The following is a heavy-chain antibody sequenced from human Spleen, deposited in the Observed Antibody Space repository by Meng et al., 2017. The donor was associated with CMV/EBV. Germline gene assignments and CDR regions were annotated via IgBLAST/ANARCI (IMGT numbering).Heavy chain of an antibody. D-gene: IGHD6-13*01. CDR1: GGSISSSSYY. CDR3: ARPQYSSSWYPFDY. V-gene: IGHV4-39*01. J-gene: IGHJ4*02. CDR2: IYYSGST. Sequence: SETLSLTCTVSGGSISSSSYYWGWIRQPPGKGLEWIGSIYYSGSTYYNPSLKSRVTISVDTSKNQFSRKLSSVTAADTAVYDCARPQYSSSWYPFDYWGQGTLVTVSS.